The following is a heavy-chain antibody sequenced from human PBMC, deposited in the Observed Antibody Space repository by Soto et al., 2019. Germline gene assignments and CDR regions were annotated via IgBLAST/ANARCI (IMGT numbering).Heavy chain of an antibody. V-gene: IGHV4-34*01. CDR2: INHSGST. Sequence: PSETLSLTCAVYGGSFRGYYGSWIRQPPGKGLEWIGEINHSGSTNYNPSLKSRVTISVDTSKNQFSLKLSSVTAADTAVYYCARGYTIFGVVIIPYYYYGMDVWGQGTTVTVSS. CDR3: ARGYTIFGVVIIPYYYYGMDV. D-gene: IGHD3-3*01. CDR1: GGSFRGYY. J-gene: IGHJ6*02.